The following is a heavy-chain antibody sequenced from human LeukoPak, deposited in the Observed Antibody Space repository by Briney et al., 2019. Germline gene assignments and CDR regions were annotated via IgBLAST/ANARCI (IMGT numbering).Heavy chain of an antibody. V-gene: IGHV4-59*01. J-gene: IGHJ4*02. CDR3: ARGRWLQFPDC. CDR1: GGSISSYY. CDR2: IYYSGST. D-gene: IGHD5-24*01. Sequence: SETLSLTCTVSGGSISSYYWSWIRQPPGKGLEWIGSIYYSGSTNYNPSLKSRVTISLDTSKNQFSLKLSSVTAADTAVYYCARGRWLQFPDCWGQGTLVTVSS.